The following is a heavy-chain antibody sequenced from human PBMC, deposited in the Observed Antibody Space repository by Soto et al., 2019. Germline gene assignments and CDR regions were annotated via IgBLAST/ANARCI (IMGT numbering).Heavy chain of an antibody. Sequence: LRLSCAASGFNFNHYAMNWVRQTPGKGLEWVSFISRSSETIYYADAVKGRFTISRDNGKNSLYLQVNSLRAEDTAVYYCARYGSGSNLKDPFDYWGHGTLVTVSS. D-gene: IGHD3-10*01. CDR1: GFNFNHYA. V-gene: IGHV3-48*01. CDR2: ISRSSETI. J-gene: IGHJ4*01. CDR3: ARYGSGSNLKDPFDY.